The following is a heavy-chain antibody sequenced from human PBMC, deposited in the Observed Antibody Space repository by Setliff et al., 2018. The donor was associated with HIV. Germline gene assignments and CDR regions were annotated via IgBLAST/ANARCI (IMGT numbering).Heavy chain of an antibody. Sequence: SETLSLTCTVSGGSIRSSSSYWGWIRQPPGKGLEWIGIIYYSGSTYYKPSLKSRVTISVDTSKNQFSLKLNSVTAADTAMYYCARDWSRDGYYFWGVWGKGTTVTVSS. CDR1: GGSIRSSSSY. J-gene: IGHJ6*04. CDR2: IYYSGST. D-gene: IGHD3-3*01. V-gene: IGHV4-39*02. CDR3: ARDWSRDGYYFWGV.